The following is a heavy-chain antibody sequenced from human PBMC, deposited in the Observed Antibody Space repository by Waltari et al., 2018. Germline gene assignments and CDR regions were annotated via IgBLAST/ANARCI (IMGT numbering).Heavy chain of an antibody. D-gene: IGHD6-13*01. Sequence: EVQLVESGGGLVQPGGSLRLSCAASGFTVSSNDMSWVRRAPGSGLWWVSVSYGGGSTYYADSVKGRFTISSHNSKNTLSLQMNSLRAEDTAVYYCARGSLAAAGTFDYWGQGTLVTVSS. CDR3: ARGSLAAAGTFDY. CDR2: SYGGGST. J-gene: IGHJ4*02. CDR1: GFTVSSND. V-gene: IGHV3-53*04.